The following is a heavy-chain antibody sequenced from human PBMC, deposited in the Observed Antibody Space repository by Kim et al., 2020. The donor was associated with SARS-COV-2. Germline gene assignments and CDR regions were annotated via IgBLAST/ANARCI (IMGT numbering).Heavy chain of an antibody. D-gene: IGHD3-16*01. Sequence: IHYSASVRGRFSISRDTSTNTVYLQMINVRPEDTAVYYCVREPSVGQIDYWGQGTQVIVSS. CDR2: I. V-gene: IGHV3-21*06. J-gene: IGHJ4*02. CDR3: VREPSVGQIDY.